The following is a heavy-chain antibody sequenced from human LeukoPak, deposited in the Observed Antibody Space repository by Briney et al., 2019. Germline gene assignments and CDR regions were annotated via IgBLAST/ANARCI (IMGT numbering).Heavy chain of an antibody. D-gene: IGHD3-3*01. CDR1: GYTFTSYY. CDR2: INPSGGST. Sequence: GASVKVSCKASGYTFTSYYMHWVRQAPGQGLEWMGIINPSGGSTSYAQKFQGRVTMTRDTSTSTVYMELSRLRSDDTAVYYCARDHITIFGVAEIDIWGQGTMVTVSS. J-gene: IGHJ3*02. V-gene: IGHV1-46*01. CDR3: ARDHITIFGVAEIDI.